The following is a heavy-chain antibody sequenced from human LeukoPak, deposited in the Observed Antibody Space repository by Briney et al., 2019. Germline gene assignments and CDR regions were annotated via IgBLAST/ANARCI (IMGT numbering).Heavy chain of an antibody. Sequence: PSETLSFTCTVSGGSISSIYWSWIRQPPGKGLEWIGYIYYSGSTNYNPSLKSRVTISVDTSKNQFFLQLSPVTGADTAVYYCARQSPWCGEPDVWGQGTTVSVSS. CDR1: GGSISSIY. D-gene: IGHD3-10*01. CDR2: IYYSGST. V-gene: IGHV4-59*08. CDR3: ARQSPWCGEPDV. J-gene: IGHJ6*02.